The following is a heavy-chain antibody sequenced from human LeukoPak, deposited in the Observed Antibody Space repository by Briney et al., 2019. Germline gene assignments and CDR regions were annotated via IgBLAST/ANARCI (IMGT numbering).Heavy chain of an antibody. CDR2: INHSGST. Sequence: PSETLSLTCAVYGGSFSGYYWSWIRQPPGKGLEWIGEINHSGSTNYNPSLKSRVTISVDTSKNQFSLKLSSVTAADTAVYYCARRGYSYGWTRDHYYYYMDVWGKGTTVTVSS. CDR1: GGSFSGYY. CDR3: ARRGYSYGWTRDHYYYYMDV. D-gene: IGHD5-18*01. J-gene: IGHJ6*03. V-gene: IGHV4-34*01.